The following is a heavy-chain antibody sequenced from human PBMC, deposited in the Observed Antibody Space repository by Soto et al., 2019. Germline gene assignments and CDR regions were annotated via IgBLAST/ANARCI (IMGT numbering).Heavy chain of an antibody. CDR1: GYGFTTYG. CDR2: ISAHNGNT. D-gene: IGHD1-1*01. V-gene: IGHV1-18*01. CDR3: ARGRYGDY. J-gene: IGHJ4*02. Sequence: QVHLVQSGAEVKKPGASVKVSCKGSGYGFTTYGITWVRQAPGQGLEWMAWISAHNGNTNYAQKLQGRGTVTRDTSTSTAYMGLRSLRSDDTAVYYCARGRYGDYWGQGALVTGSS.